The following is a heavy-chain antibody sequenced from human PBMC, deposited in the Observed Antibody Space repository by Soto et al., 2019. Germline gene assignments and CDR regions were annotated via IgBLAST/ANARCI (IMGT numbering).Heavy chain of an antibody. J-gene: IGHJ4*02. CDR2: IIPIFGTA. CDR3: ARDRFSDYGGNFDY. CDR1: GGTFSSYA. V-gene: IGHV1-69*13. D-gene: IGHD4-17*01. Sequence: GASVKVSCKASGGTFSSYAISWVRQAPGQGLEWMGGIIPIFGTANYAQKFQGRVTITADESTSTAYMELSSLRSEDTAVYYCARDRFSDYGGNFDYWGQGTLVTVSS.